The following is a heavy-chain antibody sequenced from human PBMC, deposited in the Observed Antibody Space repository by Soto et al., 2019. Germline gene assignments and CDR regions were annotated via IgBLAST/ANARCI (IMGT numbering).Heavy chain of an antibody. J-gene: IGHJ4*02. V-gene: IGHV5-51*01. Sequence: AESVTISCKGSGYSFTSYWIVWVLQMPGKGLEWMGIIYPGDSDTRYSPSFQGQVTISADKSISTAYLQWSSLKASDTAMYYCARHSPGGPYSGSYYWFDYWGQGTMVTVSS. D-gene: IGHD1-26*01. CDR1: GYSFTSYW. CDR3: ARHSPGGPYSGSYYWFDY. CDR2: IYPGDSDT.